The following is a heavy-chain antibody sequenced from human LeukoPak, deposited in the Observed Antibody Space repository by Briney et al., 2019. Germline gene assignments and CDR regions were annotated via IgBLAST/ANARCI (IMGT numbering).Heavy chain of an antibody. CDR2: VSNSGDYI. D-gene: IGHD1-26*01. Sequence: PGGSLRLSCAASGFSFSSYRMNWVRQAPGKGLEWVSSVSNSGDYIHYADSVKGRFTISRDNAKNSLYLQMNSLSPDDTAVYFCARDPYSGNYGNDYYYYMDVWGKGTTVTISS. V-gene: IGHV3-21*06. J-gene: IGHJ6*03. CDR3: ARDPYSGNYGNDYYYYMDV. CDR1: GFSFSSYR.